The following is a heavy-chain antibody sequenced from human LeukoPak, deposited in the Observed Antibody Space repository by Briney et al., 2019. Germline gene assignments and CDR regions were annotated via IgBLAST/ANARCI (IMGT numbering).Heavy chain of an antibody. Sequence: GGSLRLSCAASGFTFSSYWMHWVRQAPGKGLVWVSRIKSDGTSTSYADSVKGRFTVSRDIAKNTLSLQMNSLRAEDTAVYYCAVRYSGSWYLFDYWGQGTLVTVSS. D-gene: IGHD6-13*01. V-gene: IGHV3-74*01. CDR3: AVRYSGSWYLFDY. J-gene: IGHJ4*02. CDR2: IKSDGTST. CDR1: GFTFSSYW.